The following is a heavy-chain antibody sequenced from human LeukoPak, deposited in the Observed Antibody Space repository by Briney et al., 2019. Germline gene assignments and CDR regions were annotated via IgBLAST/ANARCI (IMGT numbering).Heavy chain of an antibody. D-gene: IGHD5-12*01. CDR1: GDSISSYY. J-gene: IGHJ6*02. CDR3: ARRIGYSGYPTENGMDV. CDR2: IYFSGST. V-gene: IGHV4-59*08. Sequence: SETPSLTCTVSGDSISSYYWSWIRQPPGKGLEWIGYIYFSGSTNYNPSLKSRVTISVDTSKNQFSLKLRSVTAADTAVYYCARRIGYSGYPTENGMDVWGQGTTVTVSS.